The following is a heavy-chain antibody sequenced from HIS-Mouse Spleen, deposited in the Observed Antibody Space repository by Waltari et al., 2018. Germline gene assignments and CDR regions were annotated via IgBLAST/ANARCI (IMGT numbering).Heavy chain of an antibody. J-gene: IGHJ6*02. CDR2: SNPNGGGT. CDR3: ARGGSGSYYYYYYGMDV. V-gene: IGHV1-2*02. Sequence: QVQLVQSGAEVKKPGASVKVSCKASGYTFTGYYMHWVRQAPGQGLEGMGGSNPNGGGTNYAQKVQGRVTMTMDTSISTAYMELSRLRSDDTAVYYCARGGSGSYYYYYYGMDVWGQGTTVTVSS. D-gene: IGHD1-26*01. CDR1: GYTFTGYY.